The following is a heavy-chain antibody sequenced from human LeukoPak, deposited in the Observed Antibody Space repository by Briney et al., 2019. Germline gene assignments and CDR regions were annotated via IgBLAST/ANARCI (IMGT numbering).Heavy chain of an antibody. CDR2: ISAYNGNT. CDR3: ASHGHPRTFDL. J-gene: IGHJ4*03. Sequence: WASVKVSCKGSGYTFTRYGISWVRKAPGQGLEWMGWISAYNGNTNYAQKLQGRVTMTTDTSTSTAYMELRSLRSDDTAVYYCASHGHPRTFDLWGHGTLVTVSS. V-gene: IGHV1-18*01. CDR1: GYTFTRYG.